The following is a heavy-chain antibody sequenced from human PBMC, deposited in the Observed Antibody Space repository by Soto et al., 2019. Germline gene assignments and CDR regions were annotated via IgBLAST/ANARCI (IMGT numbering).Heavy chain of an antibody. V-gene: IGHV3-23*01. J-gene: IGHJ4*02. Sequence: SLRHSWSASLFTFGNYARTWVPPSPGKGLEWVSDINGSGVTTYYADSVKGRFTISRDNSKNTLYLQMNSLRADDTAVYYCAFSRMGVEEAAYDYWGQGTPVTVS. CDR1: LFTFGNYA. CDR2: INGSGVTT. CDR3: AFSRMGVEEAAYDY. D-gene: IGHD6-19*01.